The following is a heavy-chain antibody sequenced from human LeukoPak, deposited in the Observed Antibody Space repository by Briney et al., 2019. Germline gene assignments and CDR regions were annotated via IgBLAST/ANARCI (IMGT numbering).Heavy chain of an antibody. J-gene: IGHJ4*02. V-gene: IGHV3-23*01. CDR1: GFTFSTYA. CDR2: ISPSGGDT. CDR3: AKRIQYSSPDSYFDF. D-gene: IGHD6-6*01. Sequence: GGSLRLSCAASGFTFSTYAMAWVRQAPGKGLEWVSSISPSGGDTYYADSVRGRFTTSRDNSKYTVYLQMNSLRAEDTAVYYCAKRIQYSSPDSYFDFWGQGTLVTVSS.